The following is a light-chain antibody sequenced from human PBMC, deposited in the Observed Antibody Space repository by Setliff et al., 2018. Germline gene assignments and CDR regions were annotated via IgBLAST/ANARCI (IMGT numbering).Light chain of an antibody. J-gene: IGLJ1*01. CDR3: CSYAGSPYV. CDR1: SSDVGSYNL. CDR2: EVS. V-gene: IGLV2-23*02. Sequence: FVLTQPASVSGSPGQSITISCTGTSSDVGSYNLVSWYQQHPGKAPKLMIYEVSKRPSGVSNRFSGSKSGNTASLTISGLQAEDEADYYCCSYAGSPYVFGTGTKVTVL.